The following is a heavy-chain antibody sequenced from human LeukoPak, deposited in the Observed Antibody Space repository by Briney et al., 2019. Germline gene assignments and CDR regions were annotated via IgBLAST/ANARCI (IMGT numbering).Heavy chain of an antibody. Sequence: SETLSLTCTVSGGSISSSSYYWSWIRQPPGRGLEWIGYIYYSGSTNYNPSLKSRVTISVDTSKNQFSLKLSSVTAADTAVYYCARLDYYGSGSYYESLYFDYWGQGTLVTVSS. J-gene: IGHJ4*02. D-gene: IGHD3-10*01. CDR2: IYYSGST. CDR1: GGSISSSSYY. CDR3: ARLDYYGSGSYYESLYFDY. V-gene: IGHV4-61*01.